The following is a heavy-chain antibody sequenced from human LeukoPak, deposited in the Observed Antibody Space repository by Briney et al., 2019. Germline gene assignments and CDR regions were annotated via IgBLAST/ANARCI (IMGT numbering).Heavy chain of an antibody. D-gene: IGHD1-7*01. CDR1: GGTFSSYT. CDR3: ARDDGITGTTYDY. Sequence: SVKVSCKDSGGTFSSYTISLVRQAPGQGLEWMGRIIPILGIANYAQKFQGRVTITADKSTSTAYMELSSLRSEDTAVYYCARDDGITGTTYDYWGQGTLVTVSS. CDR2: IIPILGIA. J-gene: IGHJ4*02. V-gene: IGHV1-69*04.